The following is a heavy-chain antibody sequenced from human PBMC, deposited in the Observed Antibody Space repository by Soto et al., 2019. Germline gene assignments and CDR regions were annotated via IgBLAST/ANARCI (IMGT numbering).Heavy chain of an antibody. CDR1: GYTFTSYG. Sequence: ASVKVSCKASGYTFTSYGISWVRQAPGQGLEWMGWISAYNGNTNYAQKLQGRVTMTTDTSTSTAYMELRSLRSDDTAVYYGAREHPLIYYYDSSGYYGMDVWGQGTTVTVSS. J-gene: IGHJ6*02. D-gene: IGHD3-22*01. CDR2: ISAYNGNT. CDR3: AREHPLIYYYDSSGYYGMDV. V-gene: IGHV1-18*01.